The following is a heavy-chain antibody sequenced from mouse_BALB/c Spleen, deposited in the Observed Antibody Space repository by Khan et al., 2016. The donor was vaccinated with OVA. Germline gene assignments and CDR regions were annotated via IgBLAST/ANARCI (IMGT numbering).Heavy chain of an antibody. CDR2: ISSGGTYT. D-gene: IGHD1-2*01. V-gene: IGHV5-6*01. CDR1: GFIFSSYG. CDR3: TRFITTTTGDYYAMDY. Sequence: EVELVESGGDLVNPGGSLKLSCAASGFIFSSYGMSWVRQTPDKRLEWVATISSGGTYTYYPGSVKGRFTISRDNAKNTLSLQMSSLKSEDTAMYYCTRFITTTTGDYYAMDYWGQGTSVTVSS. J-gene: IGHJ4*01.